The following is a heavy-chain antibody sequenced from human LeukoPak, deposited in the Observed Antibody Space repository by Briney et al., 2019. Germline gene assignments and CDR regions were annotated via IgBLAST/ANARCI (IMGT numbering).Heavy chain of an antibody. V-gene: IGHV1-3*01. CDR3: ARGYDISTGYHY. D-gene: IGHD3-9*01. CDR2: INAGNGNT. CDR1: GYTFTSYA. J-gene: IGHJ4*02. Sequence: ASVKVSCKASGYTFTSYAMHWVRQAPGQRLEWMGWINAGNGNTKYSQKFQGRVTITRDTSASTAYMELSSLRSEDTAVYYCARGYDISTGYHYWGQGTLVTVSS.